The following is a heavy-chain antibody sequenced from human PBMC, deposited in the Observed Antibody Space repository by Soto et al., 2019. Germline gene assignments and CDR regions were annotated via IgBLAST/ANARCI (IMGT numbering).Heavy chain of an antibody. J-gene: IGHJ4*02. CDR3: ARHRSRITIFGVVEPAYDY. CDR2: IYYSGST. V-gene: IGHV4-59*08. CDR1: GGSISSYY. D-gene: IGHD3-3*01. Sequence: SETLSLTCTVSGGSISSYYWSWIRQPPGKGLEWIGYIYYSGSTNYNPSLKSRVTISVDTSKNQFSLKLSSVTAADTAVYYCARHRSRITIFGVVEPAYDYWGQGTLVTVSS.